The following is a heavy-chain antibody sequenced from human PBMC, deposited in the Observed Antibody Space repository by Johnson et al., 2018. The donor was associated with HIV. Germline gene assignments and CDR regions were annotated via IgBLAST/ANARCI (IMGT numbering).Heavy chain of an antibody. D-gene: IGHD4-11*01. Sequence: QVQLVESGGGLVQPGGSLIVSCEASGLTFSDYYMSWIRQAPGKGLEWVSYISSSGSSRYYADSVKGRFTITRDNVKNSLYMQMNSPRVEDTAVYFCARDYRGALDIWGQGTMVTVSS. J-gene: IGHJ3*02. CDR2: ISSSGSSR. V-gene: IGHV3-11*01. CDR3: ARDYRGALDI. CDR1: GLTFSDYY.